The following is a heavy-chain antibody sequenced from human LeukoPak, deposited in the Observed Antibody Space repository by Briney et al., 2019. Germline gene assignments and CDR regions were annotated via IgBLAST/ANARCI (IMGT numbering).Heavy chain of an antibody. CDR1: GYSVSSGYY. V-gene: IGHV4-38-2*02. Sequence: SETLSLTCTVSGYSVSSGYYWGWIRQPPGKGLEWIGNIYHSGSTYYNPSLKSRVTISVDTSKNQFSLKLSSVTAADTAVYYCAREVAPTRQQQLPFRRQPVGDAFDIWGQGTMVTVSS. J-gene: IGHJ3*02. CDR2: IYHSGST. CDR3: AREVAPTRQQQLPFRRQPVGDAFDI. D-gene: IGHD6-13*01.